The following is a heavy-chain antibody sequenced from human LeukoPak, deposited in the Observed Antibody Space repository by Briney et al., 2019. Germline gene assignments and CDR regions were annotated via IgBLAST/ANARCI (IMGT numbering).Heavy chain of an antibody. Sequence: PGGSLRLSCAASGFTFSSYWMSWVRQAPGKGLEWVANIKQDGSEKYYVDSVKGRFTISRDNAKNSLYLQMNRLRSEDTAVYYCASGWYFGVVNAWGQGTLVTVSS. J-gene: IGHJ5*02. CDR3: ASGWYFGVVNA. CDR2: IKQDGSEK. CDR1: GFTFSSYW. D-gene: IGHD3-3*01. V-gene: IGHV3-7*01.